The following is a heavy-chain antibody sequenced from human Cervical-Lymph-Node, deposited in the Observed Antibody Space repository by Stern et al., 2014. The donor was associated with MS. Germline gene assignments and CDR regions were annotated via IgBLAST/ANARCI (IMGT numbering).Heavy chain of an antibody. CDR1: GYTFPNYY. D-gene: IGHD3-22*01. V-gene: IGHV1-46*01. CDR3: TRARYHYDSSGYFYFFDF. CDR2: TTPRGGSP. J-gene: IGHJ5*01. Sequence: VQLVESGAEVRKPGASVKVSCKASGYTFPNYYLHWVRQAPGQGLEWMGMTTPRGGSPRYAEKFQGKINRTRDSSTSTVYMELSSLTSEDTALYYCTRARYHYDSSGYFYFFDFWGQGTPVTVSS.